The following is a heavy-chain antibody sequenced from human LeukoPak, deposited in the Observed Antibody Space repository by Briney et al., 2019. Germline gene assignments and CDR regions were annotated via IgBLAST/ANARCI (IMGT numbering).Heavy chain of an antibody. Sequence: ASVKVSCKASGYTFTSYYMHWVRQAPGQGLEWMGIINPSGGSTSYAQKFQGRVTMTRDTSTSTVYMELSSLRSEDTAVYYCAREGARGVLLWFGELFGYGMDVWGQGTTVTVSS. D-gene: IGHD3-10*01. CDR3: AREGARGVLLWFGELFGYGMDV. CDR1: GYTFTSYY. J-gene: IGHJ6*02. V-gene: IGHV1-46*01. CDR2: INPSGGST.